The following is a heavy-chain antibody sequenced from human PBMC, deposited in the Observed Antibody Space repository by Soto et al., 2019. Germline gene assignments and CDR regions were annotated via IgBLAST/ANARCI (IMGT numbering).Heavy chain of an antibody. Sequence: PSETLSLTCTVSGGSVSSSSYYWGWVRPPPGKGLEWIGCVYYSGSTYYNPSLKSRVTISVDKSKNQFSLKLSSVTAADTVVYYCARSTNYDILTGYPDWGQGTLVTVSS. CDR2: VYYSGST. CDR1: GGSVSSSSYY. J-gene: IGHJ4*02. V-gene: IGHV4-39*01. D-gene: IGHD3-9*01. CDR3: ARSTNYDILTGYPD.